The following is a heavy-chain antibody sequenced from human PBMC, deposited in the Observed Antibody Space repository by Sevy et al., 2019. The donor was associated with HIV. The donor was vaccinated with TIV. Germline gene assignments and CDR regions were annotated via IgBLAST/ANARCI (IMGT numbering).Heavy chain of an antibody. CDR2: IKTKTYGGTT. J-gene: IGHJ4*02. CDR3: TRDLYGSGWFYFDY. Sequence: GGSLRLSCTASGFTFSDYAMSWVRQAPGKGLEWVGLIKTKTYGGTTEYVGSVKGRFIISRDDSKTIAYLQMNSLKTADTAVYYCTRDLYGSGWFYFDYWGQGTLVTVSS. V-gene: IGHV3-49*04. D-gene: IGHD6-19*01. CDR1: GFTFSDYA.